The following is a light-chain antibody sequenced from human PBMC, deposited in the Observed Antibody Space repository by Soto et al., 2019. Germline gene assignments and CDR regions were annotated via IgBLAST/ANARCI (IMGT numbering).Light chain of an antibody. J-gene: IGLJ2*01. Sequence: QSALTQPASVSGSPGQSITISCTGTISDVGGYNYVSWYQQHPGEAPKLLIYDVANRPSGVSNRFSGSKSGNTASLTISGLQAEDEAHYYCTSYTSSSTLVFGGGTKVTVL. CDR2: DVA. V-gene: IGLV2-14*01. CDR1: ISDVGGYNY. CDR3: TSYTSSSTLV.